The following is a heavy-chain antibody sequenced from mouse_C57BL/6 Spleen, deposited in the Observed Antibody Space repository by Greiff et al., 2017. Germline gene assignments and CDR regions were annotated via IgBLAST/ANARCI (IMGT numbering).Heavy chain of an antibody. V-gene: IGHV1-9*01. J-gene: IGHJ2*01. D-gene: IGHD2-1*01. CDR2: ILPGSGST. CDR1: GYTFTGYW. Sequence: QVQLQQSGAELMKPGASVKLSCTATGYTFTGYWIAWVQQRPGHGLEWIGEILPGSGSTNYNEKFKGKATFTADTSSNTAYMQLSSLTTEDSAIYYWARGGTYGNSDYFDYWGQGTTLTVSA. CDR3: ARGGTYGNSDYFDY.